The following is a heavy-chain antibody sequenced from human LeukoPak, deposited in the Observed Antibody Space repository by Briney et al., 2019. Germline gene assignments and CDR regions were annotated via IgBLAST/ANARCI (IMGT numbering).Heavy chain of an antibody. J-gene: IGHJ6*03. D-gene: IGHD2-21*02. CDR3: AKGAYCGGDCYGYYYYYMDV. V-gene: IGHV3-53*01. Sequence: GGSLRLSCAASGFAVSGNYMSWVRQAPGKGLEWVSVIYSDGRTYYADSVKGRFTISRDNSRNTLFLQMNSLRAEDTACYYCAKGAYCGGDCYGYYYYYMDVWGKGTTVTVSS. CDR1: GFAVSGNY. CDR2: IYSDGRT.